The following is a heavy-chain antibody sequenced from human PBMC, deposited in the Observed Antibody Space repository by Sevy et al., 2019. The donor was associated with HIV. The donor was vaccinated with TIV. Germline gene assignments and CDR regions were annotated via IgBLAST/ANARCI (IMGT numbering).Heavy chain of an antibody. V-gene: IGHV4-39*01. CDR3: ARHCLSESRQSFDY. CDR2: IYYSGNT. CDR1: GGSIGSSSYY. Sequence: SETLSLTCTVSGGSIGSSSYYWGWIRQPPGKGLEWIGTIYYSGNTYYNPSLKGRVTISVDTSKNQFSLKLRSVTPADTAVYSCARHCLSESRQSFDYWGQGTLVTVSS. J-gene: IGHJ4*02.